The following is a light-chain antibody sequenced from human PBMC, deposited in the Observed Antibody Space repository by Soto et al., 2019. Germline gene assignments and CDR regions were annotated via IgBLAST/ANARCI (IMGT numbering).Light chain of an antibody. Sequence: EIVLTQSPGTLSLSPGERATLSCRASQSVSSSYLAWYQQKPGQAPRLLIYGASSRATGIPDRFSGSGSGTDFTLTISRLDPEDFAVYYCQQYGSSPRTFGQGTKVEFK. CDR2: GAS. CDR1: QSVSSSY. V-gene: IGKV3-20*01. CDR3: QQYGSSPRT. J-gene: IGKJ1*01.